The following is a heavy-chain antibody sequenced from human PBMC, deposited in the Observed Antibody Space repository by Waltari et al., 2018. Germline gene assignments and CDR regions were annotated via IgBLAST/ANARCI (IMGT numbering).Heavy chain of an antibody. CDR2: IWYDGSNK. CDR1: GFTFSSYG. CDR3: ARGDYDFWSGDTFDY. V-gene: IGHV3-33*01. D-gene: IGHD3-3*01. J-gene: IGHJ4*02. Sequence: QVQLVESGGGVVQPGRSLRLSCAASGFTFSSYGMHWVRPAPGKGLEWVAVIWYDGSNKYYSDSVKGRFTISRDNSKNTLYLQMNSLRAEDTAVYYCARGDYDFWSGDTFDYWGQGTLVTVSS.